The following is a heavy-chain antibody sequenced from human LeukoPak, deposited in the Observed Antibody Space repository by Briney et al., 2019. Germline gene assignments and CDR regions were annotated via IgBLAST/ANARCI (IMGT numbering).Heavy chain of an antibody. J-gene: IGHJ5*02. CDR1: GDSVSNNNAA. CDR2: TYYRSDSEWYH. CDR3: AMEKVIPGERFDP. D-gene: IGHD3-10*01. Sequence: SQTLSLTCVISGDSVSNNNAAWNWIRQSPSRGLEWLGRTYYRSDSEWYHDYAISVKSRISINPDTSKNQFSLQLNSVTPEDTAVYYCAMEKVIPGERFDPWGQGTLVTVSS. V-gene: IGHV6-1*01.